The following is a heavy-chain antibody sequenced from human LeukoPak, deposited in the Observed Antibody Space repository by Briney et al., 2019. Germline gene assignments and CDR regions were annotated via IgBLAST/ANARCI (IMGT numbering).Heavy chain of an antibody. J-gene: IGHJ4*02. D-gene: IGHD1-26*01. CDR1: GYTFTGYY. CDR2: FDPEDGET. V-gene: IGHV1-24*01. CDR3: ATREWELLYFDY. Sequence: ASVKVSCKASGYTFTGYYMHWVRQAPGKGLEWMGGFDPEDGETIYAQKFQGRVTMTEDTSTDTAYMELSSLRSEDTAVYYCATREWELLYFDYWGQGTLVTVSS.